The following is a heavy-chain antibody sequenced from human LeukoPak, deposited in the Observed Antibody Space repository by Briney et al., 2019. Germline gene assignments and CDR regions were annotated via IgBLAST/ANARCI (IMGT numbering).Heavy chain of an antibody. V-gene: IGHV4-61*01. CDR1: GGSVSSGSYY. J-gene: IGHJ4*02. CDR2: IYYSGST. Sequence: PSETLSLTCTVSGGSVSSGSYYWSWIRQPPGKGLEWIGYIYYSGSTNYNPSLKSRVTISVDTSKNQFSLKLSSVTAADTAVYYCAREKRRGYYDILTGPYYFDYWGQGTLVTVSS. D-gene: IGHD3-9*01. CDR3: AREKRRGYYDILTGPYYFDY.